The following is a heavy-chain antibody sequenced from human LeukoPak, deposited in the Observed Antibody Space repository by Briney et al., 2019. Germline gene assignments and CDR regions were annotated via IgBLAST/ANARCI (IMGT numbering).Heavy chain of an antibody. CDR1: GYSISSGYY. V-gene: IGHV4-38-2*01. CDR2: LYHSDSI. J-gene: IGHJ6*03. CDR3: ARQHDSYHYYYVDV. Sequence: KPSETLSLTCAVSGYSISSGYYWIWIRQPPGKGLEWIGSLYHSDSIYYNPSLESRVTMSVDTSKNQFPLKLSFVTAADTAVYYCARQHDSYHYYYVDVWGKGTTVTVSS. D-gene: IGHD6-13*01.